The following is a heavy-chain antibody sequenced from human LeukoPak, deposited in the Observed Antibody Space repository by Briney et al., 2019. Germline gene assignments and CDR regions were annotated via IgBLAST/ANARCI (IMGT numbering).Heavy chain of an antibody. Sequence: SETLSLTCTVSGGSLSSSSYYWGWLRQPPGTGLEWLGRIYYSGSTYYNPSLKSRVTISVDTSKNQSSLKLSAVTAADTAVYYCARHLEYDYFDYWGQGTLVTVSS. CDR2: IYYSGST. CDR1: GGSLSSSSYY. CDR3: ARHLEYDYFDY. V-gene: IGHV4-39*01. J-gene: IGHJ4*02. D-gene: IGHD2/OR15-2a*01.